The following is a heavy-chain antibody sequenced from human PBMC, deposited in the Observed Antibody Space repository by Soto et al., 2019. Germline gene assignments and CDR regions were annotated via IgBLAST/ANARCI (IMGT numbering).Heavy chain of an antibody. Sequence: ASVKVSCKASGYTFTSYDINWVRQATGQGLEWMGWMNPNSGSTGYAQKFQGRVTMTRDTSTSTVYMELSSLRSEDTAVYYCASGIGITFGGVTREFDYWGQGTLVTVSS. V-gene: IGHV1-8*01. J-gene: IGHJ4*02. D-gene: IGHD3-16*01. CDR3: ASGIGITFGGVTREFDY. CDR2: MNPNSGST. CDR1: GYTFTSYD.